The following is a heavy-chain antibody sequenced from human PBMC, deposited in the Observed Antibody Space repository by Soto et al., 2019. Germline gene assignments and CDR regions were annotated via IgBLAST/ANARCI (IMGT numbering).Heavy chain of an antibody. D-gene: IGHD3-9*01. CDR2: IYYSGST. Sequence: PSETLSLTCTVSGGSISSGDYYWSWIRQPPGKGLEWIGYIYYSGSTYYNPSLKSRVTISVDTSKNQFSLKLSSVTAADTAVYYCARGMYYDILTGYYTLDYWGQGTLVTVSS. V-gene: IGHV4-30-4*01. CDR3: ARGMYYDILTGYYTLDY. J-gene: IGHJ4*02. CDR1: GGSISSGDYY.